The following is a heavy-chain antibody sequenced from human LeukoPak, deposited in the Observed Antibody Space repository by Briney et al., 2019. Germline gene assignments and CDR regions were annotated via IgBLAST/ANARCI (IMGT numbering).Heavy chain of an antibody. J-gene: IGHJ3*02. CDR3: ARDNYMNQDAFDI. D-gene: IGHD4-11*01. Sequence: SETLSLTCTVSGGSISSYYWSCIRQPAGKGLEWIGRIYTSGSTNYNPSLKSRVTMSVDTSKNQFSLKLSSVTAADTAVYYCARDNYMNQDAFDIWGQGTMVTVSS. CDR1: GGSISSYY. CDR2: IYTSGST. V-gene: IGHV4-4*07.